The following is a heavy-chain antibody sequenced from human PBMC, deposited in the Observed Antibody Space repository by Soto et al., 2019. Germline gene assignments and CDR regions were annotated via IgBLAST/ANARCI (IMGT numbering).Heavy chain of an antibody. CDR2: IYSGGST. CDR3: ATEGSGLYWYYFEH. J-gene: IGHJ4*02. CDR1: GFTVSSHY. Sequence: EVQLVESGGGLIQPGGSLRLSCAASGFTVSSHYMSWVRQAPGKGLEWVSVIYSGGSTYSADSVKGRFTISRDDSKNMLYLQMNNLRAEDTAVYYCATEGSGLYWYYFEHWGQGTLVTVSS. D-gene: IGHD6-19*01. V-gene: IGHV3-53*01.